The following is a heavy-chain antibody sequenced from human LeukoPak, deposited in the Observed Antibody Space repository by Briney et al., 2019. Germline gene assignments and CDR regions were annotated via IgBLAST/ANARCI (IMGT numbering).Heavy chain of an antibody. CDR3: AREGAGARTFDY. J-gene: IGHJ4*02. Sequence: SETLSLTCTVSGGSISSYYWSWIRQPPGKGLEWIGYIYYSGSTNYNPSLKSRVIISVDTSKNQFSLKLSSVTAADTAVYYCAREGAGARTFDYWGQGTLVTVPS. V-gene: IGHV4-59*01. CDR1: GGSISSYY. CDR2: IYYSGST. D-gene: IGHD6-19*01.